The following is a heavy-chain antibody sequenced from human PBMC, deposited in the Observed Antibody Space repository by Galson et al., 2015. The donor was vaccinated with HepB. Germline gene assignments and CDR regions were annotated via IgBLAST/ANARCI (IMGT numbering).Heavy chain of an antibody. J-gene: IGHJ5*02. V-gene: IGHV3-30*18. CDR2: ISYDGSFR. CDR1: GFSFSNYA. CDR3: AKGGPGRIGMNINRSLGFDP. Sequence: SLRLSCASSGFSFSNYAIHWVRQAPGKGLEWMAVISYDGSFRYYSDSVKGRFTVSRDPSRSILYLQMNSLRVDDTAVYYCAKGGPGRIGMNINRSLGFDPWGQGTLVIVSS. D-gene: IGHD2/OR15-2a*01.